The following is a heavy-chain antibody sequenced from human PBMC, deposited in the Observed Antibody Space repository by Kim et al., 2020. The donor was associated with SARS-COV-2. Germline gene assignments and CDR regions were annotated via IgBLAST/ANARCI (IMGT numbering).Heavy chain of an antibody. D-gene: IGHD2-2*01. CDR1: GGSISSYY. CDR3: ARAIPAAPYYYYYYGMDV. V-gene: IGHV4-59*13. J-gene: IGHJ6*02. Sequence: SETLSLTCTVSGGSISSYYWGWIRQPPGKGLEWIGYIYYSGSTNYNPSLKSRVTISVDTSKNQFSLKLSSVTAADTAVYYCARAIPAAPYYYYYYGMDVWGQGTTVTVSS. CDR2: IYYSGST.